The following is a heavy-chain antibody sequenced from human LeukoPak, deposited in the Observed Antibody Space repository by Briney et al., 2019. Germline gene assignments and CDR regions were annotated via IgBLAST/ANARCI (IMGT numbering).Heavy chain of an antibody. CDR3: ARDPYSGSYWDYYYYYMDL. D-gene: IGHD1-26*01. CDR1: GFTFSSYE. V-gene: IGHV3-48*03. J-gene: IGHJ6*03. Sequence: GGSLRLSCAASGFTFSSYEMNWVRQAPGKGLEGVSSITSSSSYIYYADSVKGRFTISRDNAKNSLYLQMNSLRAEDTAVYYCARDPYSGSYWDYYYYYMDLWGQGTTVTISS. CDR2: ITSSSSYI.